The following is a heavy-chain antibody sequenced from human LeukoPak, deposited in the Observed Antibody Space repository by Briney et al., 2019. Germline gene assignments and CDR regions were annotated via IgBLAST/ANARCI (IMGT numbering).Heavy chain of an antibody. Sequence: PSETLSLTCTVSGGSISSYYWSWIRPPAGKGLGWVGRIYTSGSTNYNPSLKSRVTMSVDTSKNQFSLKLSSVTAADTAVYYCARGRYSSSSKNWFDPWGQGTLVTVSS. CDR1: GGSISSYY. D-gene: IGHD6-6*01. J-gene: IGHJ5*02. CDR3: ARGRYSSSSKNWFDP. CDR2: IYTSGST. V-gene: IGHV4-4*07.